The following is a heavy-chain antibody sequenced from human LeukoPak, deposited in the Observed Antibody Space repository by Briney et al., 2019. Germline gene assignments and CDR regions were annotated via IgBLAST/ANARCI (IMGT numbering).Heavy chain of an antibody. D-gene: IGHD3-22*01. CDR3: ARGTYYDSSAYSGVRLFDY. CDR2: INPNSGRT. Sequence: ASVKVSCEASGYTFTDYYMHWVRQAPGQGLEWMGWINPNSGRTNYAQKFQGRVTMTGDTSISTAYMELTRLTSDDTAVYYCARGTYYDSSAYSGVRLFDYWGQGTLVTVSS. CDR1: GYTFTDYY. V-gene: IGHV1-2*02. J-gene: IGHJ4*02.